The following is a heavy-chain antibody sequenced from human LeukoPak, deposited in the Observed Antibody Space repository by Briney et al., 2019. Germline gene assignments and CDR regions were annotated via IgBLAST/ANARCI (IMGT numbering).Heavy chain of an antibody. CDR2: IIPIFGTA. CDR3: ASYYDSSGAPFDY. D-gene: IGHD3-22*01. J-gene: IGHJ4*02. V-gene: IGHV1-69*05. CDR1: GGTFSSYA. Sequence: SVKVSCKASGGTFSSYAISWVRQAPGQGLEWMGGIIPIFGTANYAQRFQGRVTITTDESTSTAYMELSSLRSEDTAVYYCASYYDSSGAPFDYWGQGTLVTVSS.